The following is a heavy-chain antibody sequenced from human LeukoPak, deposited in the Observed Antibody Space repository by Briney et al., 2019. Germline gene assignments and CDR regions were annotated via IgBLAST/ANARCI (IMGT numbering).Heavy chain of an antibody. CDR1: GGSVSSGGYY. Sequence: KASETLSLTCTVSGGSVSSGGYYWSWIRQPPGKGLEWIGYIYYSGSTNYNPSLKSRVTISVDTSKNQFSLKLSSVTAADTAVYYCARDHDRQLAYWGQGTLVTVSS. V-gene: IGHV4-61*08. J-gene: IGHJ4*02. CDR2: IYYSGST. D-gene: IGHD5-18*01. CDR3: ARDHDRQLAY.